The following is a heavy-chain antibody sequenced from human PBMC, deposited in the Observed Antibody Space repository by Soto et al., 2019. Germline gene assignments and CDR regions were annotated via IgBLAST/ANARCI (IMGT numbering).Heavy chain of an antibody. D-gene: IGHD2-8*01. V-gene: IGHV1-18*01. J-gene: IGHJ4*02. CDR3: ARDAAIGVNDY. CDR2: ISAYNGNT. CDR1: GYTFTSYG. Sequence: QVQLVQSGAEVKKPGASVKVSCKASGYTFTSYGISWVRQAPGQGLEWMGWISAYNGNTKYAQKLPXXITMTTDTPTSTAYIELGTLRSDDTAVYYCARDAAIGVNDYWGQGTLVTVSS.